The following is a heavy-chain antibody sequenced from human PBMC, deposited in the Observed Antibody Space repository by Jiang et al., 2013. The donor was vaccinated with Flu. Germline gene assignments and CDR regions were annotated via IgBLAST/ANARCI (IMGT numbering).Heavy chain of an antibody. J-gene: IGHJ3*02. Sequence: SQTLSLTCAISGDSVSSDSAAWNWIRQSPSRGLEWLGRTYYRSKWNTDYAVSVQSRITINPDTSKNQFSLQLKSVSPEDTAVYYCARDSPLSSGHSGAFAIWGQGTMVTVSS. D-gene: IGHD3-10*01. V-gene: IGHV6-1*01. CDR1: GDSVSSDSAA. CDR2: TYYRSKWNT. CDR3: ARDSPLSSGHSGAFAI.